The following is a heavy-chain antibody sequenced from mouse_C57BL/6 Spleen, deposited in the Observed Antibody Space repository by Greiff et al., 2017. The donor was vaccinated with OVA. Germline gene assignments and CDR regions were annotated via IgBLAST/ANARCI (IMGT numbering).Heavy chain of an antibody. D-gene: IGHD1-1*02. CDR3: AREGSYYAMDY. CDR2: ISYDGSN. Sequence: EVKLQESGPGLVKPSQSLSLTCSVPGYSITSGYYWNWIRQFPGNKLEWMGYISYDGSNNYNPSLKNRISITRDTSKNQFFLKLNSVTTEDTATYYCAREGSYYAMDYWGQGTSVTVSS. J-gene: IGHJ4*01. CDR1: GYSITSGYY. V-gene: IGHV3-6*01.